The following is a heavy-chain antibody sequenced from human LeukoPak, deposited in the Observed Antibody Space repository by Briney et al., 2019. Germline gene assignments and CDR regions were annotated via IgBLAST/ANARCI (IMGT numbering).Heavy chain of an antibody. CDR2: ISSNGGST. CDR1: GFTFSSYA. CDR3: TRGGSYPFDY. V-gene: IGHV3-64*01. D-gene: IGHD1-26*01. Sequence: SGGSLRLSCAASGFTFSSYAMHWVRQAPGKGLEYVSVISSNGGSTYYANSVKGRFTISRDNSKNTLYLQMGSLRAEDMAVYYCTRGGSYPFDYWGQGTLVTVSS. J-gene: IGHJ4*02.